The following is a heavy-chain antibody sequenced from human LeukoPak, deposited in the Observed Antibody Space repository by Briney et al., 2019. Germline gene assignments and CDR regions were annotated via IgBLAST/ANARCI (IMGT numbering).Heavy chain of an antibody. D-gene: IGHD5-18*01. CDR1: GGSISSSSYY. Sequence: SETLSLTCTVSGGSISSSSYYWGWIRQPPGKGLEWIGYIYTSGSTNYNPSLKSRVTISVDTSKNQFSLKLSSVTAADTAVYYCARVGGVYSYGYHNWFDPWGQGTLVTVSS. CDR2: IYTSGST. J-gene: IGHJ5*02. CDR3: ARVGGVYSYGYHNWFDP. V-gene: IGHV4-61*05.